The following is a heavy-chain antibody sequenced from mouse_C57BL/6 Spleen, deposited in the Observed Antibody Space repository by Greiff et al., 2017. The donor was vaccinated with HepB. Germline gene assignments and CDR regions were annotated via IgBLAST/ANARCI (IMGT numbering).Heavy chain of an antibody. CDR3: ARNLLRYYAMDY. V-gene: IGHV1-76*01. CDR2: IYPGSGNT. J-gene: IGHJ4*01. D-gene: IGHD1-1*01. Sequence: VQLQQSGAELVRPGASVKLSCKASGYTFTDYYINWVKQRPGQGLEWIARIYPGSGNTYYNEKFKGKATMTADKSSSTAYMQLSSLTSEDSAVYFCARNLLRYYAMDYWGQGTSVTVSS. CDR1: GYTFTDYY.